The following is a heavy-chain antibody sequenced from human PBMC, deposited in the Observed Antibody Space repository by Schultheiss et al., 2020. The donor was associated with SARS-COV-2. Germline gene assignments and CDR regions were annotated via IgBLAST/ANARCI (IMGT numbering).Heavy chain of an antibody. J-gene: IGHJ4*02. CDR2: IDPSDSYT. D-gene: IGHD6-13*01. CDR3: GQLGRDVDY. V-gene: IGHV5-10-1*01. CDR1: GYNFSRYW. Sequence: GESLKISCKGSGYNFSRYWIAWVRQMPGKGLEWMGRIDPSDSYTNYSPSFQGHVTISADKSISTAYLQWSSLKASDTAMYYCGQLGRDVDYWGQGTLVTVSS.